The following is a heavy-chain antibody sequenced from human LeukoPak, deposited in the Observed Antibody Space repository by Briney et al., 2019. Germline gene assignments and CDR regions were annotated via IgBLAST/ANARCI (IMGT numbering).Heavy chain of an antibody. Sequence: PSETLSLTCAVYGGSFSGYYWSFIRQPPGKGLEWIGEINHSGNSNYNPSLKSRVTISLDTSKNQFSLKLSSVTPEDTAVYYCARGLYDSSWYYLDYWGQGTLVTVSS. CDR1: GGSFSGYY. J-gene: IGHJ4*02. V-gene: IGHV4-34*01. CDR2: INHSGNS. CDR3: ARGLYDSSWYYLDY. D-gene: IGHD6-13*01.